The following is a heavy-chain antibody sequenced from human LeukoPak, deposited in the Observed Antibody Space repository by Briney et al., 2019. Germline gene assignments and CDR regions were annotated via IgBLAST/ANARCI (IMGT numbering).Heavy chain of an antibody. V-gene: IGHV3-48*01. CDR3: AKSPIVVVANDAFDI. J-gene: IGHJ3*02. CDR1: GFTFSAYS. CDR2: SSTTGNTI. Sequence: GGSLRLSCAASGFTFSAYSMIWVRQAPGKGLEWVSYSSTTGNTIHYTDSVKGRFTVSRDNAKNTLYLQMNSLRAEDTAVYYCAKSPIVVVANDAFDIWGQGTMVTVSS. D-gene: IGHD2-15*01.